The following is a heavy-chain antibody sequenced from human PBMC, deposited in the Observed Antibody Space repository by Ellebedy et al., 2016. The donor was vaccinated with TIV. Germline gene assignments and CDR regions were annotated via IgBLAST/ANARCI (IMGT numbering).Heavy chain of an antibody. CDR2: IKQDGSEK. CDR1: GFTFSSYW. J-gene: IGHJ5*02. V-gene: IGHV3-7*01. Sequence: PGGSLRLSCAASGFTFSSYWMSWVRQAPGKGLEWVANIKQDGSEKYYVDSVKGRFTISRDNAKNSLYLQMNSLRAEETAVYYCARVIRPHPYLDVSGDWFDPWGQGTLVTVSS. CDR3: ARVIRPHPYLDVSGDWFDP. D-gene: IGHD3-3*01.